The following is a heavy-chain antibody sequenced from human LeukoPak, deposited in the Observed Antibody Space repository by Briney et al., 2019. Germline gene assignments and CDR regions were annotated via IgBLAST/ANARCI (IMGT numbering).Heavy chain of an antibody. D-gene: IGHD3-22*01. CDR3: ARDGYYDSSGYRKHDGFDI. V-gene: IGHV3-66*01. CDR1: GFTVSTNY. J-gene: IGHJ3*02. Sequence: GGSLRLSCAASGFTVSTNYMSWVRQAPGKRLEWVSLIYSGGITPYAGSVKGRFTISRDNSKNTLYLQMTSLRAEDTAVYHCARDGYYDSSGYRKHDGFDIWGQGTLVTVSS. CDR2: IYSGGIT.